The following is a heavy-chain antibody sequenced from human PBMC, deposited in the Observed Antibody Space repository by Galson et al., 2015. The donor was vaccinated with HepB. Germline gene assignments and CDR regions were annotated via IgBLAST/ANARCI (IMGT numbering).Heavy chain of an antibody. J-gene: IGHJ4*02. CDR3: ARDRTVVGATTEYYFDY. V-gene: IGHV4-4*07. D-gene: IGHD1-26*01. CDR2: IYTSGST. CDR1: GGSISSYH. Sequence: LSLTCTVSGGSISSYHWSWIRQPAGKGLEWIGRIYTSGSTNYNPSLKSRVTMSVDTSKNQFSLKLSSVTAADTAVYYCARDRTVVGATTEYYFDYWGQGTLVTVSS.